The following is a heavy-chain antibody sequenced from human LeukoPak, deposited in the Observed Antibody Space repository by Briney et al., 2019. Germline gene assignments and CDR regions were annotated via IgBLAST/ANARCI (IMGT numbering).Heavy chain of an antibody. Sequence: GGSLRLSCVASGFTFNTSAMNWVRQAPGKGLDWISSISGGSFDTNYADSVKGRFTISRDKSKNTLHLQMNGLRAEDTARYYCAKDLHNWNYFDSWGQGALVTVSS. CDR2: ISGGSFDT. J-gene: IGHJ4*02. CDR1: GFTFNTSA. V-gene: IGHV3-23*01. D-gene: IGHD5-24*01. CDR3: AKDLHNWNYFDS.